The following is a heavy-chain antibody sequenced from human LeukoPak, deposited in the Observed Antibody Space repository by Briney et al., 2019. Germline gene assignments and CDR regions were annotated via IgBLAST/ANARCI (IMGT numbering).Heavy chain of an antibody. D-gene: IGHD5-12*01. CDR1: GFTFSSYA. J-gene: IGHJ4*02. CDR3: AKAVLRGYDFDY. CDR2: ISGSGGST. V-gene: IGHV3-23*01. Sequence: PGGSLRLSCAASGFTFSSYAMSWVRQAPGKGLERVSAISGSGGSTYYADSVKGRFTISRDNSKNTLYLQMNSLRAEDTAVYYCAKAVLRGYDFDYWGQGTLVTVSS.